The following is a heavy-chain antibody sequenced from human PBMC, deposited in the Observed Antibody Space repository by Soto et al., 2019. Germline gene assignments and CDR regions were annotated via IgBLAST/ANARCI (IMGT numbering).Heavy chain of an antibody. CDR3: ARVGQPLVKGGFDY. CDR1: GFTVSSNY. Sequence: GGSLRLSCAASGFTVSSNYMSWVRQAPGKGLEWVSVIYSGGSTYYADSVKGRFTISRDNSKNTLYLQMNSLRAEDTAVYYCARVGQPLVKGGFDYWGQGTLVTVSS. J-gene: IGHJ4*02. D-gene: IGHD6-13*01. CDR2: IYSGGST. V-gene: IGHV3-53*01.